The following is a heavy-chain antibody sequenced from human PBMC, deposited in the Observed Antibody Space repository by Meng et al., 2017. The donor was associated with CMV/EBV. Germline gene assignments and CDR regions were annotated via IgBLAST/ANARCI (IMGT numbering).Heavy chain of an antibody. CDR1: GFTFGSYA. CDR3: ARDGEVVGTTVTTLDYYYGMDV. D-gene: IGHD4-17*01. V-gene: IGHV3-30*04. CDR2: ISYDGSNK. Sequence: GESLKISCAASGFTFGSYAMHWVRQAPGKGLEWVAVISYDGSNKYYADSVKGRFTISRDNSKNTLYLQMNSLRAEDTAVYYCARDGEVVGTTVTTLDYYYGMDVWGQGTTVTVSS. J-gene: IGHJ6*02.